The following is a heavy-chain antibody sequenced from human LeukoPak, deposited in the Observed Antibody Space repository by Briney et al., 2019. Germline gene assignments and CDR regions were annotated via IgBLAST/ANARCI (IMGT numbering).Heavy chain of an antibody. CDR2: ISGSGGST. J-gene: IGHJ2*01. CDR1: GFTFSSYA. Sequence: GGSLRLSCAASGFTFSSYAMSWVRQAPGKGLEWVSAISGSGGSTYYADSVKGRFTISRDNSKNTLYLQMNSLRAEDTAVYYCAKVQEPIRYFDSFDLWGRGTLVTVSS. CDR3: AKVQEPIRYFDSFDL. V-gene: IGHV3-23*01. D-gene: IGHD3-9*01.